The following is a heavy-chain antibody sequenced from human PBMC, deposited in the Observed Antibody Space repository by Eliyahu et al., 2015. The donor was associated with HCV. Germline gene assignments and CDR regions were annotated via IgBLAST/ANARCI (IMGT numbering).Heavy chain of an antibody. CDR1: GFTFSSYA. CDR3: AKGFDTSGPQDGFDI. V-gene: IGHV3-23*01. J-gene: IGHJ3*02. D-gene: IGHD3-22*01. Sequence: EVQLLESGGGLVQPGGSLRLSCAASGFTFSSYAMTWVRQAPGEGLEWVSAISGSGDSTFYADSVKGRFTISRDNSKNTLHMQMNNLRAEDTATYYCAKGFDTSGPQDGFDIWGQGTMVTVSS. CDR2: ISGSGDST.